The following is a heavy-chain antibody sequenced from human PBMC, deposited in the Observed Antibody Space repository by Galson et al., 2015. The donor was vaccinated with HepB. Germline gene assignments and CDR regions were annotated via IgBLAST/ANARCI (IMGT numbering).Heavy chain of an antibody. J-gene: IGHJ6*03. CDR3: ARDDVLLWFGEPSGYMDV. CDR2: INPSGGST. CDR1: GYTFTSYY. V-gene: IGHV1-46*01. D-gene: IGHD3-10*01. Sequence: SVKVSCKASGYTFTSYYMHWVRQAPGQGLEWMGIINPSGGSTSYAQKFQGRVTMTRDTSTSTVYMELSSLRSEDTAVYYCARDDVLLWFGEPSGYMDVWGKGTTVTVSS.